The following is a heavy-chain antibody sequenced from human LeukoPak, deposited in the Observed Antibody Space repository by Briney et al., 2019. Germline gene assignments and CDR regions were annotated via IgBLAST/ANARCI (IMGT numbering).Heavy chain of an antibody. D-gene: IGHD2-21*02. CDR3: AKDPPALIVVVTAIDY. CDR2: ISGSGGST. CDR1: GFTFSSYA. Sequence: GGSLRLSCAASGFTFSSYAMSWVRQAPGKGLEWVSAISGSGGSTYYADSVKGRFTISRDNSKNTLYLQINSLSAEATAVHYCAKDPPALIVVVTAIDYWGQGTLVTVSS. V-gene: IGHV3-23*01. J-gene: IGHJ4*02.